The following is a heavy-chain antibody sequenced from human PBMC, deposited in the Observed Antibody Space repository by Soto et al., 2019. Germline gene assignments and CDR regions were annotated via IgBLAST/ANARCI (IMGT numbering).Heavy chain of an antibody. CDR1: GFTFSSYS. J-gene: IGHJ4*02. Sequence: EVQLVESGGGLVQPGGSLRLSCAASGFTFSSYSMNWVRQAPGKGLEWVSYISSSSSTIYYADSVKGRFTISRDNAKNSLYLQMNSLSDEDTAVYYCARGEDYGDPNDYFDYWGQGPLVTVSS. D-gene: IGHD4-17*01. V-gene: IGHV3-48*02. CDR2: ISSSSSTI. CDR3: ARGEDYGDPNDYFDY.